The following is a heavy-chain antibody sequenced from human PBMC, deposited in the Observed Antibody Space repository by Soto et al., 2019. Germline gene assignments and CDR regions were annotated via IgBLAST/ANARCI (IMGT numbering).Heavy chain of an antibody. CDR1: GFSLTNGRMG. CDR2: FFSDAER. V-gene: IGHV2-26*01. J-gene: IGHJ6*02. Sequence: SGPTLVNPTDTLTLTCSVSGFSLTNGRMGVSWIRQPPGKALEWLAHFFSDAERSYSTSMQSRLNMYKDSSGSQVVLTMTNMAPADTATYFCARMDGDYNYYGLDVWGHGIAVTVSS. D-gene: IGHD4-17*01. CDR3: ARMDGDYNYYGLDV.